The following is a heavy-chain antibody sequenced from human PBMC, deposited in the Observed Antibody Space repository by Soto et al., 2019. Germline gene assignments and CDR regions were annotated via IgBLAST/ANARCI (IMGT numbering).Heavy chain of an antibody. D-gene: IGHD5-12*01. CDR2: INHSGST. CDR1: GGSFSGYY. V-gene: IGHV4-34*01. Sequence: LSLTCAVYGGSFSGYYWSWIRQPPGKGLEWIWEINHSGSTNYNPSLKSRVTISVDTSKNQFSLKLSSVTAADTAVYYCARVIKSRDGYNYYYYYGMDVWGQGTTVTVSS. CDR3: ARVIKSRDGYNYYYYYGMDV. J-gene: IGHJ6*02.